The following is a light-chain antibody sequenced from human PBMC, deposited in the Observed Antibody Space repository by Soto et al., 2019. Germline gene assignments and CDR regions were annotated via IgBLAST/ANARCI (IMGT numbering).Light chain of an antibody. CDR1: SGSIASNY. Sequence: NFMLTQPHSVSESPGKTVIISCTRSSGSIASNYVQWYQQRPGSYPTTVIYEDNQRPSGVPDRFSGSIDSSSNSASLTISGLENEDEADYYCQSYDATNQVFGGGTKLTVL. J-gene: IGLJ3*02. CDR3: QSYDATNQV. CDR2: EDN. V-gene: IGLV6-57*01.